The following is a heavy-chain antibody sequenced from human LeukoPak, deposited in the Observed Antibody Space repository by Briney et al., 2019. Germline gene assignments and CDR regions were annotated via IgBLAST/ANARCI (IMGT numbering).Heavy chain of an antibody. CDR2: IYSGGST. V-gene: IGHV3-53*01. J-gene: IGHJ6*02. CDR1: GFTVSSNY. CDR3: ARALYHTAMIYYYYGMDV. Sequence: PGGSLRLSCAASGFTVSSNYMSWVRQAPGKGLEWVSVIYSGGSTYYADSVKGRFTISRDNSKNTLYLQMNSLRAEDTAVYYCARALYHTAMIYYYYGMDVWGQGTTVTVSS. D-gene: IGHD5-18*01.